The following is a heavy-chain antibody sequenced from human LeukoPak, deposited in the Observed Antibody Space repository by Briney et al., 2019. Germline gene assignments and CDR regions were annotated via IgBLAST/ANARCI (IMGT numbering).Heavy chain of an antibody. CDR2: MSGSGGST. Sequence: GGTLRLSCAASGFTFSIYGMSWVRQAPGRGLEWVSAMSGSGGSTYYADSVKGRFTISRDNSKNTLYLQMNSLRAEDTAVYYCAKDLSGVFDYWGQGTLVTVSS. J-gene: IGHJ4*02. CDR1: GFTFSIYG. V-gene: IGHV3-23*01. D-gene: IGHD2/OR15-2a*01. CDR3: AKDLSGVFDY.